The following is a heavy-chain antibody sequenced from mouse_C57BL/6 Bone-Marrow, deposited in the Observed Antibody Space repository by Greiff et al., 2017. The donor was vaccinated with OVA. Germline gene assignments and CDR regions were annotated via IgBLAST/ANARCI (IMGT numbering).Heavy chain of an antibody. CDR2: ISSGGSYT. Sequence: EVQLVESGGDLVKPGGSLKLSCAASGFTFSSYGMSWVRQTPDKRLEWVATISSGGSYTYYPDSVKGRFTISRDNAKNTLYLQMSSLKSEDTAMYYCASRRWTAWFAYWGQGTLVTVSA. D-gene: IGHD2-3*01. V-gene: IGHV5-6*01. CDR1: GFTFSSYG. CDR3: ASRRWTAWFAY. J-gene: IGHJ3*01.